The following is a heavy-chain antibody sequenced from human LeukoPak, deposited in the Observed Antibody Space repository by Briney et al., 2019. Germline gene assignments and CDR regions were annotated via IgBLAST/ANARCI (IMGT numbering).Heavy chain of an antibody. D-gene: IGHD1-26*01. CDR1: GGSISSGNYF. CDR2: IYTSGST. CDR3: ARDGGSYFDY. Sequence: SETLSLTCTVSGGSISSGNYFWSWIRQPAGKGLEWIGRIYTSGSTNYNPSLKSRVTISVDTSKNQFSLKLSSVTAADTAVYYCARDGGSYFDYWGQGTLVTVSS. J-gene: IGHJ4*02. V-gene: IGHV4-61*02.